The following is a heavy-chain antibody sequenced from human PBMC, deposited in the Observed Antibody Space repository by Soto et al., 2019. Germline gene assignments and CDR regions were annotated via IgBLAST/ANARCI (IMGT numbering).Heavy chain of an antibody. CDR3: AKFAVTTWIYYYYYYGMDV. CDR1: GFTFSSYA. D-gene: IGHD4-17*01. Sequence: PGGSLRLSCAASGFTFSSYAMSWVRQAPGKGLEWVSAISGSGGSTYYADSVKGRFTISRDNSKNTLYLQMNSLRAEDTAVYYCAKFAVTTWIYYYYYYGMDVWGQGTTVTVPS. CDR2: ISGSGGST. J-gene: IGHJ6*02. V-gene: IGHV3-23*01.